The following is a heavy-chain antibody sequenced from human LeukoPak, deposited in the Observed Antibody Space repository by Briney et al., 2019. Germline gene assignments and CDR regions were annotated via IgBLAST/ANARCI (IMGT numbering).Heavy chain of an antibody. D-gene: IGHD6-6*01. V-gene: IGHV4-31*03. J-gene: IGHJ4*02. CDR1: GGSITSGGSY. Sequence: PSQTLSLTCTVSGGSITSGGSYWTWIRQHPGKGLEWIEYIYHTGSAFYSPSLESRASLSVDTSKKQFSLRLTTVTVADTAVYYCARENDINSYDYWGQGTLVTVSS. CDR3: ARENDINSYDY. CDR2: IYHTGSA.